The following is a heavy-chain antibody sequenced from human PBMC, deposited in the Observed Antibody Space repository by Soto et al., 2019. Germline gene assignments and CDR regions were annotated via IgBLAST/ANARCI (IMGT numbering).Heavy chain of an antibody. Sequence: ASVKVSCKASGYTFTGYYMHWVRQAPGQGLECMGWTNPSNGGTNYAQKFQGRVTMTRDTSLSIGYMELTTLRSDDTAVFYCAREVGGGRQYYFDSWGLGTLVTVSS. CDR3: AREVGGGRQYYFDS. CDR1: GYTFTGYY. D-gene: IGHD3-16*01. CDR2: TNPSNGGT. J-gene: IGHJ4*02. V-gene: IGHV1-2*02.